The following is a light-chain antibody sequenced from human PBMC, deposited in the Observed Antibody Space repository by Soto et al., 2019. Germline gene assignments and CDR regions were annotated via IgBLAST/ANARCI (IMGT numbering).Light chain of an antibody. CDR1: QCISNW. CDR2: KAS. V-gene: IGKV1-5*03. Sequence: DIEMTQSPSTLSASVGDRVTITCRASQCISNWLAWYQQKPGKAPRLLIYKASTLQSGVPSRFSGSGSGTEFTLTISSLQPDDFATYYCQQYNTYRMYTFGQGTKLEIE. J-gene: IGKJ2*01. CDR3: QQYNTYRMYT.